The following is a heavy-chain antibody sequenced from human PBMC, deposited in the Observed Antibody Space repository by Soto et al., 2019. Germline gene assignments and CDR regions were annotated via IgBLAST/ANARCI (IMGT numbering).Heavy chain of an antibody. Sequence: EVQLLESGGGLVQPGGSLRLSCAASGFTFSNYAVTWVRQAPGKGLEWVSTISGSGGSTYHADSVKGRFTISRDNSKNTLYLQMNSLRAEDTAVDYCAKDQGSSWYEIDYWGQGTLVTVSS. CDR3: AKDQGSSWYEIDY. J-gene: IGHJ4*02. D-gene: IGHD6-13*01. V-gene: IGHV3-23*01. CDR2: ISGSGGST. CDR1: GFTFSNYA.